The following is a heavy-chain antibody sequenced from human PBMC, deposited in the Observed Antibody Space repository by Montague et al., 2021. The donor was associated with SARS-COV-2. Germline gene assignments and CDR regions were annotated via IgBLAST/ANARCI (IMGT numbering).Heavy chain of an antibody. CDR2: INSDGSST. Sequence: SLRLSCAASGFTFSNYWMHWVRQAPGKGLVWVSRINSDGSSTTYADSVKGRFTISRDNAKNTVYLQMNSLRAEDSAVYYCASDNRYSGYEADYWGQGTLVTVSS. D-gene: IGHD5-12*01. CDR3: ASDNRYSGYEADY. V-gene: IGHV3-74*01. CDR1: GFTFSNYW. J-gene: IGHJ4*02.